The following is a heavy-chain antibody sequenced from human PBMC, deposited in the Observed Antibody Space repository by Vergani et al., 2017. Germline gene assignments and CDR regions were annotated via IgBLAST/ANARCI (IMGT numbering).Heavy chain of an antibody. CDR1: GGSISGVSYY. V-gene: IGHV4-61*02. D-gene: IGHD1-26*01. J-gene: IGHJ4*02. CDR3: AITPYSGSSYYFDY. Sequence: QVQLQESGPGLVKPSQSLSLTCTVSGGSISGVSYYLSWVRQPAGKGLEWIGRIYTSGSTNYNPSLKSRVTMSVDTSKNQFSLKLSSVTAADTAVYYCAITPYSGSSYYFDYWGQGTLVTVSS. CDR2: IYTSGST.